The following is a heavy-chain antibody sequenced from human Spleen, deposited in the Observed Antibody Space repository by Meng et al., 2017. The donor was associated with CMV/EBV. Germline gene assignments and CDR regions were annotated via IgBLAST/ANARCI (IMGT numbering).Heavy chain of an antibody. CDR2: INTNTGGT. CDR1: GYSFTAFY. D-gene: IGHD5/OR15-5a*01. J-gene: IGHJ1*01. CDR3: ARGRYCVSSNCLESYFQY. Sequence: ASVKVSCKASGYSFTAFYMHWVRQAPGQGLEWMGWINTNTGGTNFAQKFQGRVTMSRDRSISTAYLELIRLRSDDTAVYYCARGRYCVSSNCLESYFQYWGRGTLVTVSS. V-gene: IGHV1-2*02.